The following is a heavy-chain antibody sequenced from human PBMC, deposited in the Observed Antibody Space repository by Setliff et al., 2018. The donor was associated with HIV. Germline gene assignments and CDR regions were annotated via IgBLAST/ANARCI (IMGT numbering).Heavy chain of an antibody. CDR2: ISAYNGDT. CDR1: GYTFTSYG. D-gene: IGHD3-10*01. CDR3: ARSYYGSGSYQGVLDY. V-gene: IGHV1-18*01. J-gene: IGHJ4*02. Sequence: ASVKVSCKASGYTFTSYGISWVRQAPGQGLEWMGWISAYNGDTNYAQKFQGRVTMTTDTSTSTAYMELRSLRSEDTAVYFCARSYYGSGSYQGVLDYWGQGTLVTVSS.